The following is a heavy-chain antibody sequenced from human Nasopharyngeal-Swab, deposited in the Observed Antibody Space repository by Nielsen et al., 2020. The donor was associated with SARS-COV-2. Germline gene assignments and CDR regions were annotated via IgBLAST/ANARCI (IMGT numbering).Heavy chain of an antibody. CDR3: AREASGSYLDY. J-gene: IGHJ4*02. D-gene: IGHD3-22*01. Sequence: ASVKVSCKASGYSFTSYNMHRVRQAPGQGLEWMGIINPSGGTTSHAQKFQGRVTMTRDTSTTTVYMELSRLRSEDTAVYYCAREASGSYLDYWGQGTLVTVSS. V-gene: IGHV1-46*01. CDR2: INPSGGTT. CDR1: GYSFTSYN.